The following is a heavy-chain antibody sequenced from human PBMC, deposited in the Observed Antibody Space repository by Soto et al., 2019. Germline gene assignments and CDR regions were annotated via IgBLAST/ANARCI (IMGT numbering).Heavy chain of an antibody. CDR2: IWYDGSNK. V-gene: IGHV3-33*01. J-gene: IGHJ6*02. D-gene: IGHD5-12*01. Sequence: GGSLRLSCAASGFTFSSYGMHWVRQAPGKGLEWVAVIWYDGSNKYYADSVKGRFTISRDNSKNTLYLQMNSLRAEDTAVYYCARSRKERRESRDWLRLPYYGMDVWGQGTTVTVSS. CDR1: GFTFSSYG. CDR3: ARSRKERRESRDWLRLPYYGMDV.